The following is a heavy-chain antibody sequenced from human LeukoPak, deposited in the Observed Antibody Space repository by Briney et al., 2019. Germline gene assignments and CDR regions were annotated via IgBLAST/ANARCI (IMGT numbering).Heavy chain of an antibody. CDR1: GYTFTSYG. J-gene: IGHJ5*02. CDR2: ISAYNGNT. Sequence: ASVKVSCKASGYTFTSYGISWVRQAPGQGLEWMGWISAYNGNTNYAQKLQGRVTMTTDTSTSTAYMELRSLRSDDTAVYYCAICRNDVGWFDPWGQGTLVTVSS. V-gene: IGHV1-18*04. D-gene: IGHD1-1*01. CDR3: AICRNDVGWFDP.